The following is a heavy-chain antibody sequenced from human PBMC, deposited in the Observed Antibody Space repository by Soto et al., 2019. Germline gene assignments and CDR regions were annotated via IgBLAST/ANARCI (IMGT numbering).Heavy chain of an antibody. D-gene: IGHD6-19*01. CDR1: GYTFTGYY. V-gene: IGHV1-2*04. Sequence: QVQLVQSGAEVKKPGASVKVSCKASGYTFTGYYMHWVRQAPGQGLEWMGWINPNSGGTNYAQKFQGWVTMTRDTSISTAYMELSRLRSADTAVYYCARGGPGYSSGWYSDYWGQGTLVTVSS. CDR2: INPNSGGT. J-gene: IGHJ4*02. CDR3: ARGGPGYSSGWYSDY.